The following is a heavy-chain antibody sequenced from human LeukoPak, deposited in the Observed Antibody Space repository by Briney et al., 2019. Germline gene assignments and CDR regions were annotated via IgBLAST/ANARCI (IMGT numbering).Heavy chain of an antibody. CDR2: ISWNSGSI. CDR1: GFTFDDYA. CDR3: AKDIPWWGVY. Sequence: GGSLRLSCAASGFTFDDYAMHWVRQAPGKGLEWVSGISWNSGSIGYADSVKGRFTISRDNAKNSLYLQMNSLRAEDTALYYCAKDIPWWGVYWGQGTLVTVSS. D-gene: IGHD3-10*01. V-gene: IGHV3-9*01. J-gene: IGHJ4*02.